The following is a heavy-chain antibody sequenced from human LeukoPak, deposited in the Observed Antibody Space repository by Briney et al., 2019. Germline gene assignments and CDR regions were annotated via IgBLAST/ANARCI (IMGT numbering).Heavy chain of an antibody. J-gene: IGHJ4*02. CDR1: GYTFTSYD. D-gene: IGHD6-13*01. Sequence: ASVKVSCKASGYTFTSYDINWVRQATGQGLEWMGWMNPNSGNTGYAQKFQGRVTMTRNTSISTAYMELSSLRSEDTAVYYCASWDRLAAAGTRGDDSDYWGQGTLVTVSS. CDR3: ASWDRLAAAGTRGDDSDY. CDR2: MNPNSGNT. V-gene: IGHV1-8*01.